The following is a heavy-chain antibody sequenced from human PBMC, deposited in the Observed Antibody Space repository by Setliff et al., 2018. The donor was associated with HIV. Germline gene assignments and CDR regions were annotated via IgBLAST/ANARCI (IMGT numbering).Heavy chain of an antibody. CDR1: GFSLTTSAVG. D-gene: IGHD2-2*01. CDR3: AHSLYCSSSNFSGLLFDY. Sequence: SGPTLGNPTQPLTLTCAFSGFSLTTSAVGVGWIRQPPGKALEWLALIYWDDDKRYRSSLKSRLTITKDTSKNQVVLTMTNMDPVDTATYYCAHSLYCSSSNFSGLLFDYWGQGTLVTVSS. V-gene: IGHV2-5*02. J-gene: IGHJ4*02. CDR2: IYWDDDK.